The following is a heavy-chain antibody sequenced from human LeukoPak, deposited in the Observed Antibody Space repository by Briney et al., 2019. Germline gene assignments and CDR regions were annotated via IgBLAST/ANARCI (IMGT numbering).Heavy chain of an antibody. J-gene: IGHJ6*02. V-gene: IGHV1-18*01. CDR1: GYTFISYG. CDR2: ISAYNGNT. Sequence: ASVKVSCKASGYTFISYGISWVRQAPGQGLEWMGWISAYNGNTNYAQKLQGRVTMTTDTSTSTAYMELRSLRSDDTAVYYCARETYYDFWSRQDYYYGMDVWGQGTTVTVSS. CDR3: ARETYYDFWSRQDYYYGMDV. D-gene: IGHD3-3*01.